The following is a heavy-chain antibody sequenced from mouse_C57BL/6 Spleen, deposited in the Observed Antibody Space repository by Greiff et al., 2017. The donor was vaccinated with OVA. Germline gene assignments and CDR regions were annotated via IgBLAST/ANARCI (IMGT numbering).Heavy chain of an antibody. CDR2: IYPLSGHP. D-gene: IGHD2-1*01. V-gene: IGHV1-81*01. CDR1: GYTFTSYG. J-gene: IGHJ1*03. CDR3: ARYYYGNYWYFDV. Sequence: VQLQQSGAELARPGASVKLSCKASGYTFTSYGISWVKQRTGQGLEWIGEIYPLSGHPSYNEKFKGKATLTADKSSSTAYMELRSLTSEDSAVYFCARYYYGNYWYFDVWGTGTTVTVSS.